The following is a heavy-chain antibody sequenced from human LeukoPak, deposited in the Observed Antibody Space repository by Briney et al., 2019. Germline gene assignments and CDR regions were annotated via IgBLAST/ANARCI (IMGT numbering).Heavy chain of an antibody. J-gene: IGHJ4*02. CDR2: IRYDGSNK. CDR3: AKDPGDYYDSSGYVHDY. CDR1: GFTFSSYG. V-gene: IGHV3-30*02. Sequence: GGSLRLSCAASGFTFSSYGMHWVRQAPGKGLEWVAFIRYDGSNKYYADSVKGRFTISRDNSKNTLYLQMNSLRAEDTAVYYCAKDPGDYYDSSGYVHDYWGQGTLVTVSS. D-gene: IGHD3-22*01.